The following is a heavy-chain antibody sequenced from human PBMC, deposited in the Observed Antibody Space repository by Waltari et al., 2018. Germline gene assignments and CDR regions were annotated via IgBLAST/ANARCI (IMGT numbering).Heavy chain of an antibody. Sequence: EVQLVESGGGLVQPGGSLRLSCAASGFTFAYYWVTWVRQAPGKGLEWVANIKEDGSERYYVDSVKGRFTISRDNAKNSLYLQMSSLRVEDTAVYYCATQSWSNFEYWGQGTLVTVSS. CDR3: ATQSWSNFEY. CDR2: IKEDGSER. J-gene: IGHJ4*02. V-gene: IGHV3-7*01. D-gene: IGHD3-3*01. CDR1: GFTFAYYW.